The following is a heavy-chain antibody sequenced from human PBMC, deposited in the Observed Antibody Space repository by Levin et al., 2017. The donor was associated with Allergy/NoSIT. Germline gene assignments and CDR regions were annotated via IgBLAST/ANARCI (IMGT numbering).Heavy chain of an antibody. D-gene: IGHD1-26*01. CDR3: ARVGSWWNAFDI. V-gene: IGHV3-30*03. CDR1: GFTFSSYG. J-gene: IGHJ3*02. CDR2: ISYDGSNK. Sequence: GGSLRLSCAASGFTFSSYGMHWVRQAPGKGLEWVAVISYDGSNKYYADSVKGRFTISRDNSKNTLYLQMNSLRAEDTAVYYCARVGSWWNAFDIWGQGTMVTVSS.